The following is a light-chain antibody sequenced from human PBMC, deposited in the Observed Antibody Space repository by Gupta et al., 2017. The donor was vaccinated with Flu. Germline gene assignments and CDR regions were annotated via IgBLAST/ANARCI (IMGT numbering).Light chain of an antibody. V-gene: IGKV1-39*01. J-gene: IGKJ2*01. CDR2: AAS. CDR3: LQSDSTHVT. Sequence: DIQMTQSPSSLSASVGDRVTITCRASQSISSYLNWYQQKPGKAPKLLIYAASSLQSGVPSRFSGRGSGTDFTLTISKLQPEDFATYYCLQSDSTHVTLGQGARMEIK. CDR1: QSISSY.